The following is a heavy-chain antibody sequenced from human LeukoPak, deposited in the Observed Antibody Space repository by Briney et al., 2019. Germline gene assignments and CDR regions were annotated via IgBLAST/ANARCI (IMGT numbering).Heavy chain of an antibody. J-gene: IGHJ4*02. V-gene: IGHV3-23*01. CDR1: GFTFSSYA. Sequence: PGGSLRLSCAASGFTFSSYAMSWVRQAPGGGLEWVSAISGSGGNTYYAHSVKGRFTISRDNSKNTLYLQMNSLRAEDTAVYYCAKDGIVVVPAATDYWGQGTLVTVSS. CDR3: AKDGIVVVPAATDY. D-gene: IGHD2-2*01. CDR2: ISGSGGNT.